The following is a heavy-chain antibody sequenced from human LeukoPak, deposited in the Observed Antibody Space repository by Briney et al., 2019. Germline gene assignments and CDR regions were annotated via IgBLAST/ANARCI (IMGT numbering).Heavy chain of an antibody. D-gene: IGHD6-13*01. V-gene: IGHV6-1*01. CDR1: GDSVSSNSAA. CDR2: TYYRSKWYN. J-gene: IGHJ4*02. CDR3: ARDSDMVWIAAVGTLRAPQRFDY. Sequence: SQTLSLTCAISGDSVSSNSAAWNWIRQSPSRGLEWLGRTYYRSKWYNDYAVSVKSRITINPDTSKNQFSLQLNSVTPEDTAVYYCARDSDMVWIAAVGTLRAPQRFDYWGQGTLVTVSS.